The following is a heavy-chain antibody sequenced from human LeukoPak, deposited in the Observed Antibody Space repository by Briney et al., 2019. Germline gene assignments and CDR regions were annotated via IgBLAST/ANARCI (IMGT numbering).Heavy chain of an antibody. J-gene: IGHJ4*02. CDR1: GFTLSPYW. CDR2: INSDGSST. V-gene: IGHV3-74*01. Sequence: GGSLRLSCSASGFTLSPYWMHWVRQAPGKGLVWVSRINSDGSSTAYADSVQGRFTISRDNTKNTVYLQMNILRAEDTAVYYCARGSGSFSGGFDYWGQGTLVTVSS. D-gene: IGHD1-26*01. CDR3: ARGSGSFSGGFDY.